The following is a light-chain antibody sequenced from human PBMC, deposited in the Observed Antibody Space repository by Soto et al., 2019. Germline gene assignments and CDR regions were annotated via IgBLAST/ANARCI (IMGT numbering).Light chain of an antibody. Sequence: LTQSPGTLSLSPGERATLSCRASQSVSSSYLAWYQQKPGQAPRLLIYGASSRATGIPDRFSGSGSGTDFTLTISRLEPEDFAVYYCQQYGSPFGQGTRLEI. CDR1: QSVSSSY. J-gene: IGKJ5*01. V-gene: IGKV3-20*01. CDR2: GAS. CDR3: QQYGSP.